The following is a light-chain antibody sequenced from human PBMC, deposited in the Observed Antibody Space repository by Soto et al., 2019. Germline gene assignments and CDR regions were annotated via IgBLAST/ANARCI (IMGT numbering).Light chain of an antibody. CDR2: AS. CDR3: QHYGTSAL. J-gene: IGKJ3*01. Sequence: EIVLTQSPVTLSLSPGELSTLACRASKSVSDMYLALYQQKPGQAPRLLIYASTRANGIPDRFSGSWSGTDFTLTISRVEPEYLAEYFWQHYGTSALFGPGTKVDIK. CDR1: KSVSDMY. V-gene: IGKV3-20*01.